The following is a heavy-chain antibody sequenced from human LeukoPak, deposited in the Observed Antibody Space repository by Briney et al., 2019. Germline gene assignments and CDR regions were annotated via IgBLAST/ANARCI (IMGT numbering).Heavy chain of an antibody. Sequence: YADSVKGRFTISRDNSKSTLYLQMNSLRAEDTAVYYCARHLRNFGYWGQGTLVTVSS. V-gene: IGHV3-33*01. J-gene: IGHJ4*02. CDR3: ARHLRNFGY.